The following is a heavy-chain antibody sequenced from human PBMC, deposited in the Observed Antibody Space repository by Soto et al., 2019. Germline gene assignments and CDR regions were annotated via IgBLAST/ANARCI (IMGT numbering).Heavy chain of an antibody. J-gene: IGHJ5*02. Sequence: LSLTCAISGDSVSSNTASWNWIRQSPSRGLEWLGRTYFRSKWYNDYAVSVKRRIIINPDASNNQFSLQLNSVTPEDTAVYFCAKGDNLGPKTGYAFDPWGQGIMVTVSS. D-gene: IGHD5-12*01. CDR3: AKGDNLGPKTGYAFDP. V-gene: IGHV6-1*01. CDR1: GDSVSSNTAS. CDR2: TYFRSKWYN.